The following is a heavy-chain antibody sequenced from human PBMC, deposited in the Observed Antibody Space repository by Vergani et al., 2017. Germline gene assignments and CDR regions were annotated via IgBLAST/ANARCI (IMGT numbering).Heavy chain of an antibody. J-gene: IGHJ3*02. D-gene: IGHD3-3*01. CDR1: GGSFSGYY. CDR3: AREAIFGVRDAFDI. V-gene: IGHV4-34*01. CDR2: INHSGST. Sequence: QVQLQQWGAGLLKPSETLSLTCAVYGGSFSGYYWSWIRQPPGKGLEWIGEINHSGSTNYNPSLKSRVTISVDTSKNPFSLKLSSVTAADTAVYYCAREAIFGVRDAFDIWGQGTMVTVSS.